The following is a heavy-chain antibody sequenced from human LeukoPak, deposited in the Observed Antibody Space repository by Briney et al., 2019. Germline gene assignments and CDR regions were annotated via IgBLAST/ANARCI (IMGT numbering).Heavy chain of an antibody. CDR2: FYYSGRT. J-gene: IGHJ5*02. D-gene: IGHD3-22*01. CDR3: ARPYYSDSRIDP. Sequence: SQTLSLTCTVSGGSISSGGYYWSWLRQNPGKGLEWCGYFYYSGRTYSNPSLKSRVTISVDTSKNQFSLKLSSVTAADTAVYYCARPYYSDSRIDPWGQGTLVTVSS. CDR1: GGSISSGGYY. V-gene: IGHV4-30-4*08.